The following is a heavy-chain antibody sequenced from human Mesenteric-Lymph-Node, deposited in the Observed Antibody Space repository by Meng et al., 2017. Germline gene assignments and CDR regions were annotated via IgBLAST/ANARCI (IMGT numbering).Heavy chain of an antibody. CDR1: GFTFSDYY. CDR3: VRDRFYYDGSGYYLPDAFDI. V-gene: IGHV3-11*04. D-gene: IGHD3-22*01. Sequence: GESLKISCVASGFTFSDYYMSWIRQAPGKGLEWVSYISGRGTTIFYADSVKGRFTISRDNAKNSVYLQMNSLRAEETAVYYCVRDRFYYDGSGYYLPDAFDIWGHGTMVTVS. CDR2: ISGRGTTI. J-gene: IGHJ3*02.